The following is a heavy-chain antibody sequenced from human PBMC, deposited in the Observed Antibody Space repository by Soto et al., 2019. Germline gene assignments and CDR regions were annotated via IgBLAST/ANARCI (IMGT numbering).Heavy chain of an antibody. CDR1: GDTFNKFA. CDR3: ARCMRALRTDDVVDI. CDR2: IIPMYGAA. V-gene: IGHV1-69*01. Sequence: QVQLVQSGAEVKKPGSSVKVSCEASGDTFNKFAISWVRQAPGQGLEWMGGIIPMYGAANSAQKFRDRVSITADESTRTVYMYLRSLISEDTAVYFCARCMRALRTDDVVDIWGNGTVVTVSS. J-gene: IGHJ3*02.